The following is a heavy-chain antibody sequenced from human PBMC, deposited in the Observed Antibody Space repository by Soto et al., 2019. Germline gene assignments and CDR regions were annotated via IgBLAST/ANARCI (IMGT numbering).Heavy chain of an antibody. V-gene: IGHV4-34*01. CDR2: INYSGST. Sequence: SETLSLTCAVYGGSFSGYYWSWIRQPPGKGLEWIGEINYSGSTNYNPSLKSRVTISVDTSKNQFSLKLSSVTAADTAVYYCARVDYYGSGSYYIRWFDPWGQGTLVTVSS. CDR3: ARVDYYGSGSYYIRWFDP. J-gene: IGHJ5*02. CDR1: GGSFSGYY. D-gene: IGHD3-10*01.